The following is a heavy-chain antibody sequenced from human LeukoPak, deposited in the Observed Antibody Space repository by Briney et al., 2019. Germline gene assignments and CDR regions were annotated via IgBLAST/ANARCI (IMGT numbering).Heavy chain of an antibody. CDR1: GYTFTSYD. CDR2: MNPNSGNT. Sequence: ASVKVSCKASGYTFTSYDINWVRQATGQGLEWMGWMNPNSGNTGYAQKFQGRVTMTRNTSISTAYMEPSSLRSEDTAVYYCARGDNWNDMAFDIWGQGTMVTVSS. V-gene: IGHV1-8*01. J-gene: IGHJ3*02. CDR3: ARGDNWNDMAFDI. D-gene: IGHD1-20*01.